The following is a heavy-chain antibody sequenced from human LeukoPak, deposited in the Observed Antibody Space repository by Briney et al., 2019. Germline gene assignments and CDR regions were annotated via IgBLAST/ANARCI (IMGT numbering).Heavy chain of an antibody. Sequence: ASETLSLTCAVSGGSISSSNWWSWVRQPPGQVLEWIGEIYHSGSTNYNPSLKSRVTISVDKSKNQFSLKLSSVTAADTAVYYCARVIGYYGSGSYLWFDPWGQGTLVTVSS. CDR3: ARVIGYYGSGSYLWFDP. V-gene: IGHV4-4*02. D-gene: IGHD3-10*01. CDR1: GGSISSSNW. J-gene: IGHJ5*02. CDR2: IYHSGST.